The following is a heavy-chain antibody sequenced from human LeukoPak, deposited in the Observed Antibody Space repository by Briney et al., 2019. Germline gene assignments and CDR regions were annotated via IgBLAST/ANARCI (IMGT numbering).Heavy chain of an antibody. V-gene: IGHV3-30*02. CDR3: AKDPGIAVAGYFDY. CDR1: GFTFSSYG. J-gene: IGHJ4*02. Sequence: PGGSLRLSCAASGFTFSSYGMHWVRQAPGKGLEWVAFIRYDGSNKYYADSVKGRFTISRDNSKNTLYLQMNSLRAEGTAVYYCAKDPGIAVAGYFDYWGQGALVTVSS. D-gene: IGHD6-19*01. CDR2: IRYDGSNK.